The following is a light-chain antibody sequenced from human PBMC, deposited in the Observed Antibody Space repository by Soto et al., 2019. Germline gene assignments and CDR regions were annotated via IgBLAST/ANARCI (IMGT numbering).Light chain of an antibody. CDR1: NIGGNS. Sequence: SYELTQPPSVSVAPGQTARITCGGNNIGGNSVHWYQQKPGQAPVLVVYDDSDRPSGIPDRFSGSNSGDTATLTIRRVEAGDEADYYCHVWDSSSDHYVFGTGTKGTV. V-gene: IGLV3-21*02. J-gene: IGLJ1*01. CDR2: DDS. CDR3: HVWDSSSDHYV.